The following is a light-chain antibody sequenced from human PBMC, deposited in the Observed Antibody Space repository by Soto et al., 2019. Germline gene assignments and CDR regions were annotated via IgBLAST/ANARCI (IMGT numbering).Light chain of an antibody. CDR1: SSDFDDYTY. Sequence: QSALTQPASVSGSPGQSVTISCTGTSSDFDDYTYVSWYQQHPGKAPKLMMYDVSYRPSGVSNRFSAPKSDNTASLTISGLQAEDEAVYYCTSYRSTDTVWVLGGGTKLTVL. CDR2: DVS. V-gene: IGLV2-14*03. CDR3: TSYRSTDTVWV. J-gene: IGLJ3*02.